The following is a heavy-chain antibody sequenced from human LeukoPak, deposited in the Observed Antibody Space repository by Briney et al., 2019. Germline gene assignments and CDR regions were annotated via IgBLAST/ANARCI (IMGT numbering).Heavy chain of an antibody. CDR3: ARDGHGVPLDY. V-gene: IGHV3-30-3*01. CDR1: GLSFSSYA. J-gene: IGHJ4*02. CDR2: IGHDGTEK. D-gene: IGHD4-17*01. Sequence: GSSLRLSCVASGLSFSSYAMHWVRQDPGKWLEWVAVIGHDGTEKYYGDSVKGRFTISRDNSKNTLYLQMNSLRAEDTALYYCARDGHGVPLDYWGQGTLVTVSP.